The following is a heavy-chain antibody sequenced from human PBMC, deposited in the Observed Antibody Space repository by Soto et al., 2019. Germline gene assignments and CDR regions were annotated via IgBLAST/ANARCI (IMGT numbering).Heavy chain of an antibody. D-gene: IGHD2-21*01. J-gene: IGHJ4*02. Sequence: SETLSLTCAVYGGSFSGYYWSWIRQPPGKGLEWIGEINHSGSTNYNPSLKSRVTISVDTSKNQFSLKLSSVTAADTAVYYCARGSLGGDANWGQGTLVTVSS. CDR3: ARGSLGGDAN. CDR2: INHSGST. V-gene: IGHV4-34*01. CDR1: GGSFSGYY.